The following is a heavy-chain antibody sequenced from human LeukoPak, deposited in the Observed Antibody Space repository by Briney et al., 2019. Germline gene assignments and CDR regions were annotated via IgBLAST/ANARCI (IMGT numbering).Heavy chain of an antibody. Sequence: SETLSLTCTVSGYSISTGYYWDWIRQPPGKGLEWIGYVDHTGSTNFNPSLNGRVSISRDTTNNLFSLRLRSVTAADTAVYFCARGRVSSSTWYSTYYYYFYMDVWGKGTTVTVSS. D-gene: IGHD1-1*01. CDR1: GYSISTGYY. V-gene: IGHV4-61*03. CDR3: ARGRVSSSTWYSTYYYYFYMDV. CDR2: VDHTGST. J-gene: IGHJ6*03.